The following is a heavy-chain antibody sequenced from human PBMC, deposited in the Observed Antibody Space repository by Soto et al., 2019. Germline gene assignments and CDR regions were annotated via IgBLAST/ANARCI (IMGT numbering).Heavy chain of an antibody. J-gene: IGHJ5*01. Sequence: EVQLLESGGGLVQPGGSLRLSCAASGFTFFTSAMSWVRQAPEKGLEWVSSISGDDDSTYYADSVKGRFTISRDTSKNPLFLQMSSLRAEDSAVYYCAKAPPPSLGFGEGSDSWGREPWSPSPQ. CDR3: AKAPPPSLGFGEGSDS. CDR2: ISGDDDST. D-gene: IGHD3-10*01. CDR1: GFTFFTSA. V-gene: IGHV3-23*01.